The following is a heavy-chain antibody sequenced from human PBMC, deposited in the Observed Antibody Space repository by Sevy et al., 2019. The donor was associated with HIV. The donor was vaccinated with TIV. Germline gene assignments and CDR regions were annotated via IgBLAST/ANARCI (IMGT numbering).Heavy chain of an antibody. D-gene: IGHD2-2*02. V-gene: IGHV1-18*01. CDR2: ISAYDGNT. Sequence: ASVKVSCKASGYTFTSYGISWVRQAPGQGLEWMGWISAYDGNTNYAQKLQGRVTMTTDTSTSTAYMELRSLRSDDTAVYYCARLGYCSSTSCYNYYYYYGMDVWGQRTTVTVSS. CDR3: ARLGYCSSTSCYNYYYYYGMDV. J-gene: IGHJ6*02. CDR1: GYTFTSYG.